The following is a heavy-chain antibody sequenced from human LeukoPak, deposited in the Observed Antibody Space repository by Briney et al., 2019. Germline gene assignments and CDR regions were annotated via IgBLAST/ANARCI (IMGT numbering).Heavy chain of an antibody. J-gene: IGHJ4*02. CDR2: ISDSGNT. D-gene: IGHD2-15*01. V-gene: IGHV4-59*01. Sequence: SETLSLTCTVSGGSIRSNYWSWIRQPPGKGLEWIGCISDSGNTNYIPSLKSRVSISVDSSKNQLSLRLSSVTAADTAVYYCARRLPELSADYWGQGTLVTVSS. CDR3: ARRLPELSADY. CDR1: GGSIRSNY.